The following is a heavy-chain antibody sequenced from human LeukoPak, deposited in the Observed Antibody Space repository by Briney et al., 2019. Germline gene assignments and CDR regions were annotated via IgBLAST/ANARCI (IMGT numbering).Heavy chain of an antibody. V-gene: IGHV3-30*18. Sequence: GGSLRLSCAASGFIFSNYAIHWVRQAPGKGLEWVTAISYNGDNQHYTDPVKGRFTISRDNSKNTVYLQIDALRTEDSAVYYCVKVYPTLTTSSVLGSWGQGTLVTVSS. D-gene: IGHD4-17*01. CDR2: ISYNGDNQ. J-gene: IGHJ4*03. CDR1: GFIFSNYA. CDR3: VKVYPTLTTSSVLGS.